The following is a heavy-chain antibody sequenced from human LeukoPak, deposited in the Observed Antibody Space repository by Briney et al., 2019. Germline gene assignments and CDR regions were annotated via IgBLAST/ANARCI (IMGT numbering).Heavy chain of an antibody. J-gene: IGHJ3*02. CDR1: GYTFTSYY. Sequence: ASVKVSCKASGYTFTSYYMHWVRQAPGQGLEWMGIINPSGGSTSYAQKFQGRVTMTRDMSTSTDYMELSSLRSEDTAVYYCARDSIADFTEDAFDIWGQGTMVTVSS. CDR2: INPSGGST. V-gene: IGHV1-46*01. CDR3: ARDSIADFTEDAFDI. D-gene: IGHD6-6*01.